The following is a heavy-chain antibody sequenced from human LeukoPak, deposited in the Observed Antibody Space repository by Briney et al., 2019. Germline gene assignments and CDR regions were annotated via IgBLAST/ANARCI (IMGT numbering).Heavy chain of an antibody. CDR1: GGSFSGYY. CDR3: ARGLTGTWNYYMDV. V-gene: IGHV4-34*01. Sequence: SETLSLTCAVYGGSFSGYYWSWIRQPPGKGLEWIGEINHSGSTNYNPSLKSRVTISVDTSKNQFSLKLSSVTAADTAVYYCARGLTGTWNYYMDVWGKGTTVTVSS. J-gene: IGHJ6*03. CDR2: INHSGST. D-gene: IGHD1-7*01.